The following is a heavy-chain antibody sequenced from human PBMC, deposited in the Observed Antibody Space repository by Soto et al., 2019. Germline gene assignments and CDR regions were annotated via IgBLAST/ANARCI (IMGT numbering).Heavy chain of an antibody. CDR1: GFRVTTTW. CDR3: ARRTYSTGPDDY. D-gene: IGHD6-19*01. J-gene: IGHJ4*02. V-gene: IGHV5-51*01. Sequence: GESLKISCKASGFRVTTTWIGWVRHKPGEGLEWMGIIYPGDSDTKYSPSFEGQVTVSADKSINTAYLQWGSLEASDTAIYYCARRTYSTGPDDYWGQGTLVTVSS. CDR2: IYPGDSDT.